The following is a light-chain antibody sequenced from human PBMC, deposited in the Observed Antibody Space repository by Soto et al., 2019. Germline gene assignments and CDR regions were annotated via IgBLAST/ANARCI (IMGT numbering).Light chain of an antibody. CDR3: SSYKSSHTLWV. CDR1: SSDVDNYDY. V-gene: IGLV2-14*01. Sequence: QSVLTQPASISGSPGQSIRISCTGISSDVDNYDYVSWYQHHPGKAPKLMIYDVTHRPSGVSNRFSGSKSGNTASLTISGLQAEDEADYYCSSYKSSHTLWVFGGGTKSPS. J-gene: IGLJ3*02. CDR2: DVT.